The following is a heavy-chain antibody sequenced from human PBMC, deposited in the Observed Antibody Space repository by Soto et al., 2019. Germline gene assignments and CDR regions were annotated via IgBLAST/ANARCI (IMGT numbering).Heavy chain of an antibody. CDR1: GYTFTSNG. CDR2: ISAYNGNT. J-gene: IGHJ4*02. V-gene: IGHV1-18*01. Sequence: GASVKVSCKASGYTFTSNGISWVRQAPGQGLEWMGWISAYNGNTNYAQKLQGRVTMTTDTSTSTAYMELRSLRSDDTAVYYCARVLSTRGYYEADYWGQGTLVTVSS. D-gene: IGHD3-3*01. CDR3: ARVLSTRGYYEADY.